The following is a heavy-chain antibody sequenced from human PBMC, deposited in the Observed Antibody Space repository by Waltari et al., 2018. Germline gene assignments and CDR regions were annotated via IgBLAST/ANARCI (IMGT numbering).Heavy chain of an antibody. J-gene: IGHJ4*02. CDR1: GFTFSSYW. Sequence: EVQLVESGGGLVQPGGSLRLSCVASGFTFSSYWMYWVRQAPGKGLVWVSRINNDGTSTSCADSVKGRFTISRDNAKNTLYLQMNSLRAEDTAVYYCTRAGYYRFDYWGQGTLATVSS. CDR3: TRAGYYRFDY. D-gene: IGHD3-9*01. V-gene: IGHV3-74*01. CDR2: INNDGTST.